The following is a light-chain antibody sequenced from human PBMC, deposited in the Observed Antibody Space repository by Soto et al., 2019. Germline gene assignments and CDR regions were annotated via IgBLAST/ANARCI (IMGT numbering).Light chain of an antibody. J-gene: IGKJ1*01. V-gene: IGKV2-28*01. Sequence: DIVMTQSPLSLPVTPGEPASISCRSSQSLLHSNGYNCLDWYLQKPGQSPQLLIYLGSNRASGVPDRFSGSGSGTDFTLKISRVEAEDVGVYYCMQALQTPPTFGQGTKV. CDR1: QSLLHSNGYNC. CDR3: MQALQTPPT. CDR2: LGS.